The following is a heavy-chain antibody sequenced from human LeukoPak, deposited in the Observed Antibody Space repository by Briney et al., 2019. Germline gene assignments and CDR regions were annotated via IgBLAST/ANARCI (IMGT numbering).Heavy chain of an antibody. CDR3: AREIDFWSDPNWFDP. Sequence: SETLSLTCTVSGGSIISGSYYWSWIRQPAGKGLEWIGRIYTSGSTNYNPSLKSRVTISVDTSKNQFSLKLSSVTAADTAVYYCAREIDFWSDPNWFDPWGQGTLVTVSS. V-gene: IGHV4-61*02. J-gene: IGHJ5*02. CDR1: GGSIISGSYY. D-gene: IGHD3-3*01. CDR2: IYTSGST.